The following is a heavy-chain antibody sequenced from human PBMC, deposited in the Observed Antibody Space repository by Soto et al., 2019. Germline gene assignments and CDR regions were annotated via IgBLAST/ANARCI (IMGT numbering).Heavy chain of an antibody. Sequence: PGGSLRLSCEASGFVFTNFWMHWVRHVPGKGLVWVARIDTSGHSTNYAESVKGRFTISRDNAKNTVSLQMNSLGVEDTGVYYCAKDSWYFDLWSQGSQVTVS. J-gene: IGHJ4*02. V-gene: IGHV3-74*01. CDR1: GFVFTNFW. CDR3: AKDSWYFDL. CDR2: IDTSGHST. D-gene: IGHD6-13*01.